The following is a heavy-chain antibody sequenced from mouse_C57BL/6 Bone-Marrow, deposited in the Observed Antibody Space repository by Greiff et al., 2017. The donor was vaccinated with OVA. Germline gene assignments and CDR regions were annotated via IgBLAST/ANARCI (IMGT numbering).Heavy chain of an antibody. Sequence: QVQLQQSGAELARPGASVKLSCKASGYTFTSYGISWVKQRTGQGLEWIGEIYPRSGNTYSTEKFKGKATLTADKSSSTAYMELRSLPSEDSAVYVCASDYDYDALFDYWGQGTTLTVSS. J-gene: IGHJ2*01. CDR2: IYPRSGNT. CDR1: GYTFTSYG. CDR3: ASDYDYDALFDY. D-gene: IGHD2-4*01. V-gene: IGHV1-81*01.